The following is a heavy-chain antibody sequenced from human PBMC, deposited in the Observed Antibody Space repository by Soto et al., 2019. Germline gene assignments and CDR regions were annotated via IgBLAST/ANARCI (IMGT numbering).Heavy chain of an antibody. D-gene: IGHD6-19*01. CDR3: AKTDSIGWVRGFDP. J-gene: IGHJ5*02. V-gene: IGHV3-23*01. CDR1: GFTFSSYA. Sequence: EVQLLESGGGLVQPGGSLRLSCAASGFTFSSYAMSWVRQAPGKGLEWVSAISGSGGSTYYADSVKGRFTISRDNSKNTLYLQMTSLRAEATAVYYCAKTDSIGWVRGFDPWGQGTLVTVSS. CDR2: ISGSGGST.